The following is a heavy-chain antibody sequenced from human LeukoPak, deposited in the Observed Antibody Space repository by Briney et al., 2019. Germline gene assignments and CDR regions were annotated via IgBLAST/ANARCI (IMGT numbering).Heavy chain of an antibody. V-gene: IGHV4-4*07. Sequence: KPSETLSLTCTVSGGSVSGYYWSLIRQPAGKGLEWIGRIYSSGITTYNPSLKSRVTMSVDTSKNQLSLKLTSVTATDTAVYYCVRDSGSGSNRYMDVWGKGTTVTVS. CDR3: VRDSGSGSNRYMDV. J-gene: IGHJ6*03. CDR1: GGSVSGYY. CDR2: IYSSGIT. D-gene: IGHD3-10*01.